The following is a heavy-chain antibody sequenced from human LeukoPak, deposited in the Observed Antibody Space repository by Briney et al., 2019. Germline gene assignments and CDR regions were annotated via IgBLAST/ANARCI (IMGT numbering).Heavy chain of an antibody. V-gene: IGHV4-39*02. CDR3: ARDKGGYYDFWSGYYTYYYMDV. J-gene: IGHJ6*03. Sequence: SETLSLTCTVSGGSISSSSYYWGWIRQPPGKGLEWIGSIYYSGSTYYNPSLKSRVTISVDTSKNQFSLKLSSVTAADTAVYYCARDKGGYYDFWSGYYTYYYMDVWGKGTTVTVSS. D-gene: IGHD3-3*01. CDR1: GGSISSSSYY. CDR2: IYYSGST.